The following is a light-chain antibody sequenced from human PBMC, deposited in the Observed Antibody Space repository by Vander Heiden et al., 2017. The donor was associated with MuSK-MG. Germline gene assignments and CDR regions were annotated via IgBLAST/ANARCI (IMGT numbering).Light chain of an antibody. CDR1: QNINTY. J-gene: IGKJ4*01. Sequence: DIQMTQSPSSLSPSVADTVTISCRASQNINTYVNWYQQKPGKAPKLVIHSASSLQSGVPSRLSGSRSWTDFTLAITTGLPEDVATYVCEHSHRTAFTFGGGTSVKI. CDR2: SAS. V-gene: IGKV1-39*01. CDR3: EHSHRTAFT.